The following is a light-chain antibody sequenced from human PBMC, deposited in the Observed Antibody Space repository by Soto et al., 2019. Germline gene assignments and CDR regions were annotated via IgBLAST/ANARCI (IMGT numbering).Light chain of an antibody. Sequence: EIVMTQSPATLSVSRGERATLSCRASQSVSSNLAWYQQKPGQAPRFLIYGASTRATGIPARFSGSGSGTEFTLTISSLQSEDFAVYYCQQYDNWPLTFGGGTKVDI. CDR3: QQYDNWPLT. CDR1: QSVSSN. V-gene: IGKV3-15*01. CDR2: GAS. J-gene: IGKJ4*01.